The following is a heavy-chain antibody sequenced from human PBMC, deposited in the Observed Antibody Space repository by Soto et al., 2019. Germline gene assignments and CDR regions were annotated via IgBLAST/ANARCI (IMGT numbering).Heavy chain of an antibody. D-gene: IGHD3-10*01. V-gene: IGHV4-59*08. CDR2: INSNGNS. CDR1: GCSITYY. J-gene: IGHJ6*02. CDR3: TRQGFGEVHGLVDV. Sequence: SDTLSLTCTVSGCSITYYCSWIRLSPGKGLEWIGYINSNGNSSYNPSLKSRVTLTVDTSKNQFSLKLSFVTASDAAVYYCTRQGFGEVHGLVDVWGQGTTVT.